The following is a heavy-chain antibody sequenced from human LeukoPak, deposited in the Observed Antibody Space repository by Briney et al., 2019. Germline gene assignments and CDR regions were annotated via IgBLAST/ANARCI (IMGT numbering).Heavy chain of an antibody. D-gene: IGHD1-26*01. CDR2: IYHSGST. Sequence: SETLSLTCAVSGYSISSGYYWGWIRQPPGKGLEGMGSIYHSGSTYYNPSIQSRVTISVDKSKNQFSLKLSSVTAADTAVYYCARDRRVGAEGIDPWGQGTLVTVSS. V-gene: IGHV4-38-2*02. CDR1: GYSISSGYY. CDR3: ARDRRVGAEGIDP. J-gene: IGHJ5*02.